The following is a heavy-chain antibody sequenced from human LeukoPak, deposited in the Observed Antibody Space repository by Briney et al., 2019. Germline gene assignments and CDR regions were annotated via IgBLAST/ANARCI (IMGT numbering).Heavy chain of an antibody. J-gene: IGHJ4*02. Sequence: SETLSLTCTVSGGSISSYYWSWIRQPPGKGLEWIGYIYYSGSTNYNPSLKSRVTISVDTSKNQFSLKLSSVTATDTAVYYCARGADYGDYYFDYWGQGTLVTVSS. CDR3: ARGADYGDYYFDY. CDR2: IYYSGST. CDR1: GGSISSYY. V-gene: IGHV4-59*01. D-gene: IGHD4-17*01.